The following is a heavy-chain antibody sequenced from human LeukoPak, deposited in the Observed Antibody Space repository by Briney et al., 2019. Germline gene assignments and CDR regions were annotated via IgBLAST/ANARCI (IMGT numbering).Heavy chain of an antibody. CDR2: IYYSGGT. D-gene: IGHD5-24*01. CDR1: GGSISSGSYY. J-gene: IGHJ5*02. V-gene: IGHV4-61*01. CDR3: ARAWSVRWLQSGGWFDP. Sequence: PSETLSLTCTVSGGSISSGSYYWSWIRQPPGKGLEWIGYIYYSGGTNYNPSLKSRVTISVDTSKNQFSLKLSSVTAADTAVYYCARAWSVRWLQSGGWFDPWGQGTLVTVSS.